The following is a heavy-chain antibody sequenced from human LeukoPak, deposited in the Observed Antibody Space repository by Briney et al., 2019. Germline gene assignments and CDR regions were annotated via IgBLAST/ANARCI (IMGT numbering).Heavy chain of an antibody. Sequence: PGGSLRLSCAASGFTFSDYYMSWIRQAPGRGLEWVSYISSSGSTIYYADSVKGRFTISRDNAKNSLYLQMNSLRAEDTAVYYCARDGYSYGSSHRHFDYWGQGTLVTVSS. J-gene: IGHJ4*02. V-gene: IGHV3-11*01. CDR1: GFTFSDYY. CDR3: ARDGYSYGSSHRHFDY. D-gene: IGHD5-18*01. CDR2: ISSSGSTI.